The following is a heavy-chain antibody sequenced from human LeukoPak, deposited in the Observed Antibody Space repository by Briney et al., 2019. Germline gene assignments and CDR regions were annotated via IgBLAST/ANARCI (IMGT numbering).Heavy chain of an antibody. CDR3: AKDGLLHYCSSTSCYERSRFDP. Sequence: GGSLRLSCAASGFTFSSYAMSWVRQAPGKGLEWVSAISGSGGSTYYADSVKGRFTISRDNSKNTLYLQMNSLRAEDTAVYYCAKDGLLHYCSSTSCYERSRFDPWGQGTLVTVSS. D-gene: IGHD2-2*01. CDR2: ISGSGGST. J-gene: IGHJ5*02. CDR1: GFTFSSYA. V-gene: IGHV3-23*01.